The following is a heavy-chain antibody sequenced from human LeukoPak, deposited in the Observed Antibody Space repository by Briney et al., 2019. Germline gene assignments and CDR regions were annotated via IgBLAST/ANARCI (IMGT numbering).Heavy chain of an antibody. CDR1: GYTFTSYG. Sequence: ASVKVSCKASGYTFTSYGISWVRQAPGQGLEWMGWISAYNGNTNYAQKLQGRVTMTTDTSTSTAYMELRSLRSDDTAVYYCARDGVDYYDSSGLFDYWGQGTLVTVSS. V-gene: IGHV1-18*01. CDR3: ARDGVDYYDSSGLFDY. D-gene: IGHD3-22*01. CDR2: ISAYNGNT. J-gene: IGHJ4*02.